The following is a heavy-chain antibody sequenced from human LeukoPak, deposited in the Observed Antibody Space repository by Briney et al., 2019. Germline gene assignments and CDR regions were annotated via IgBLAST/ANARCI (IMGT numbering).Heavy chain of an antibody. CDR1: GYSFTSFW. CDR2: VYPGDSET. V-gene: IGHV5-51*01. J-gene: IGHJ4*02. Sequence: GESLKISCKGSGYSFTSFWIGWVRRMPGKGLEWMGIVYPGDSETRYSPSFQGQVTISADKSISTAYLHWSSLKASDTAMYYCARSSTSSPQDYWGQGTLVTVST. D-gene: IGHD2-2*01. CDR3: ARSSTSSPQDY.